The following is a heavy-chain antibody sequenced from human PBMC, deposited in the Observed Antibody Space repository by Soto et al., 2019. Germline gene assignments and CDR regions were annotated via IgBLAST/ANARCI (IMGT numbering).Heavy chain of an antibody. V-gene: IGHV3-73*01. CDR2: IRSKANSYAT. CDR1: GVTFSGTA. J-gene: IGHJ3*02. CDR3: TRHATTVAPDAFDI. Sequence: PVGSLRLSCAAAGVTFSGTAMHWVRQASGKGLEWVGRIRSKANSYATAYAASVKGRFTISRDDSKNTAYLQMNSLKTEDTAVYYCTRHATTVAPDAFDIWGQGTMVTVSS. D-gene: IGHD4-17*01.